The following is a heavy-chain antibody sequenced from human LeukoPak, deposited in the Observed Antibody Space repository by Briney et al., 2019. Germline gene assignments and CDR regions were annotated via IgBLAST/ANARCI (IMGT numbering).Heavy chain of an antibody. V-gene: IGHV1-58*01. Sequence: GTSVKVSCKTSGFTFTNSAVQWVRQARGQPLEWIGWIIVGSGNTNYAQKVQERVTITRDMSTSTAYMELSSLGSEDTAVYYCAAEIYAGNSDCCSFDIWGQGTMVTVSS. J-gene: IGHJ3*02. CDR1: GFTFTNSA. D-gene: IGHD4-23*01. CDR3: AAEIYAGNSDCCSFDI. CDR2: IIVGSGNT.